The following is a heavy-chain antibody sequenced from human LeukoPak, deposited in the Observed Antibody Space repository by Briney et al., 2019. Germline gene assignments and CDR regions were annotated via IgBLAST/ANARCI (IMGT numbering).Heavy chain of an antibody. V-gene: IGHV1-46*01. Sequence: GASVKVSCKSSGYTFTSYYMHWVRPPPGKGLAWMGIINDSSGSTSYAQKIQGRVTMTRDTSTSTVYMELSSLRAEDTAVYYCGRGSRSRIVGATTNSCYWGQGTLVTVSS. CDR2: INDSSGST. CDR1: GYTFTSYY. CDR3: GRGSRSRIVGATTNSCY. D-gene: IGHD1-26*01. J-gene: IGHJ4*02.